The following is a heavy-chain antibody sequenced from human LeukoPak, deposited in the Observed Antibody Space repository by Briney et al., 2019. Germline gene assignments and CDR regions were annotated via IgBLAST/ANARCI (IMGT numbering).Heavy chain of an antibody. D-gene: IGHD2-15*01. V-gene: IGHV5-51*01. J-gene: IGHJ4*02. CDR3: ARDPRYCSGGSCRGPTDY. Sequence: LGESLKISCKGSGYSFTSYWIGWVRQMPGKGLEWMGIIYPGDSDTRYSPSFQGQVTISADKSISTAYMELSRLRSDDTAVYYCARDPRYCSGGSCRGPTDYWGQGTLVTVSS. CDR1: GYSFTSYW. CDR2: IYPGDSDT.